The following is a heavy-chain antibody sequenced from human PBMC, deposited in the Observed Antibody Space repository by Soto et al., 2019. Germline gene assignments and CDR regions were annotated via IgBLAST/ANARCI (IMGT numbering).Heavy chain of an antibody. Sequence: GGSLRLSCAASGFTFSSYAMSWVRQAPGKGLEWVSAISGGGHSTYYSDSVKGRFTISRDNSKNTLYLQMNSLRAEDTAIYYCAILPSGYCSGGSCDDYWGQGTLVTVSS. CDR2: ISGGGHST. V-gene: IGHV3-23*01. CDR1: GFTFSSYA. J-gene: IGHJ4*02. D-gene: IGHD2-15*01. CDR3: AILPSGYCSGGSCDDY.